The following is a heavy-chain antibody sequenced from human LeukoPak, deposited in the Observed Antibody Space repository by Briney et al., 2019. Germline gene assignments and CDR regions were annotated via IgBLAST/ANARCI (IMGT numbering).Heavy chain of an antibody. CDR3: AGAGTMVRGVIVY. Sequence: PSETLSLTCAVSGGSISSSNWWSWVRQPPGKGLEWIGEIYHSGSTNYNPSLKSRVTISVDKSKNQFSLKLSSVTAADTAVYYCAGAGTMVRGVIVYWGQGTLVTVSS. D-gene: IGHD3-10*01. J-gene: IGHJ4*02. CDR1: GGSISSSNW. V-gene: IGHV4-4*02. CDR2: IYHSGST.